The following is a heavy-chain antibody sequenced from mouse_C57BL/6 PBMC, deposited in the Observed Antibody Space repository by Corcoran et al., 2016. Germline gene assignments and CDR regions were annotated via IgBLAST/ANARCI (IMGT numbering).Heavy chain of an antibody. D-gene: IGHD2-1*01. Sequence: EVQLQQSGPELVKPGASVKIPCKASGYTFTDYNMDWVKQSHGKSLEWIGDINPNNGGTIYNQKFKGKATLTVDKSSSTAYMELRRLTSEDTAVYYCARRRNYLYYYAMDYWGQGTSVTVSS. J-gene: IGHJ4*01. V-gene: IGHV1-18*01. CDR1: GYTFTDYN. CDR2: INPNNGGT. CDR3: ARRRNYLYYYAMDY.